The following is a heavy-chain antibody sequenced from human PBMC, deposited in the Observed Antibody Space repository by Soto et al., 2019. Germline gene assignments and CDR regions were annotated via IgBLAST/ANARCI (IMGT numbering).Heavy chain of an antibody. D-gene: IGHD3-10*01. CDR3: ARGTMIRGVTPFEL. CDR1: SGSISRGPYY. J-gene: IGHJ3*01. V-gene: IGHV4-31*03. Sequence: QVQLQESGPGLVKPSQTLSLTCNVSSGSISRGPYYWSWIRQHPGGGLEWIGYIYYSGSAYYNPSLENRVNTSIDTPKSHFPPQLTSVTAADTAVYYCARGTMIRGVTPFELWGHGTMVTVSS. CDR2: IYYSGSA.